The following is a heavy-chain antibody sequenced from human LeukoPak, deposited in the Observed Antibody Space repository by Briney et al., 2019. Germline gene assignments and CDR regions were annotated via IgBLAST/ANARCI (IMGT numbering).Heavy chain of an antibody. V-gene: IGHV3-23*01. Sequence: GGSLRLSCAASGFTFSSFAMSWVRQASGKGLEWVSVISGSGGTTYNADSVKGWFTISRDNSKNTLYLQMNSLRAEDTAIYYCAKDAGSRDPTSFDYWGQGTLVTVSS. CDR1: GFTFSSFA. J-gene: IGHJ4*02. CDR2: ISGSGGTT. CDR3: AKDAGSRDPTSFDY. D-gene: IGHD6-13*01.